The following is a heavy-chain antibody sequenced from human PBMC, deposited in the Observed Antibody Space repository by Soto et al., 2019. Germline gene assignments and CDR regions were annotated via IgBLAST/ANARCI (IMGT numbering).Heavy chain of an antibody. D-gene: IGHD3-9*01. V-gene: IGHV3-21*01. Sequence: EVHLLESGGGLVKPGGSLRLSCAASGFSFSSHSMSWVRQAPGKGLEWVSSISGSSHYIYYADSVKGRFTISRDNAENSRYLQMNSLRAEDTAVYFCARDREWHYYDILTDYYWFDYWGQGSLVTVSS. CDR2: ISGSSHYI. CDR1: GFSFSSHS. J-gene: IGHJ4*02. CDR3: ARDREWHYYDILTDYYWFDY.